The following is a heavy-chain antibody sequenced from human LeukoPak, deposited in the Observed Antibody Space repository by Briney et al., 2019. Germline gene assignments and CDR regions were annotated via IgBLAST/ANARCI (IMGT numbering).Heavy chain of an antibody. CDR3: AKDDAWLRFGE. CDR2: ISPSGDIT. D-gene: IGHD3-10*01. J-gene: IGHJ4*02. Sequence: GGSLRLSRAASGFTFSNHGMNWLRQAPGKGLEWVSGISPSGDITYYADSVKGRFTISRDNSKNTLYLEVISLTAEDTAVYYCAKDDAWLRFGEWSQGTLVTVSS. CDR1: GFTFSNHG. V-gene: IGHV3-23*01.